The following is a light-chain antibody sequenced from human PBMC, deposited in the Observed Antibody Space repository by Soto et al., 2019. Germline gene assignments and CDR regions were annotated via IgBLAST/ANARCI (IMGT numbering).Light chain of an antibody. Sequence: EIVLTQSPGTLFLSPGERATLSCRASQSVRSRYVAWYQQKPGQAPRLLIYGASSRATGIPDRFSGSGSGTDFTFTISRLEPEDLAVYYGQQDGDSPTFGGGTKVVIK. V-gene: IGKV3-20*01. CDR1: QSVRSRY. CDR2: GAS. J-gene: IGKJ4*01. CDR3: QQDGDSPT.